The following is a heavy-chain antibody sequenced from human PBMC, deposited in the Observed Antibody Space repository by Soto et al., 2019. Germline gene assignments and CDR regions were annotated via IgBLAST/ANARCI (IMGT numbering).Heavy chain of an antibody. CDR2: ISGTDDYT. Sequence: GGSLRLSCAASGFTFSNFAMTWVRQAPGAGLEWVSSISGTDDYTYYADSVKGRFTISKDKSKRTLFLQMNSLRVDDTAVYYCARDGWGSNWYFDLWGRGTLVTV. CDR1: GFTFSNFA. CDR3: ARDGWGSNWYFDL. J-gene: IGHJ2*01. D-gene: IGHD3-16*01. V-gene: IGHV3-23*01.